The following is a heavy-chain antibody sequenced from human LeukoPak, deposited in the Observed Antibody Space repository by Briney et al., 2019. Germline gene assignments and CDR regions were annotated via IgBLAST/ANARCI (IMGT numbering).Heavy chain of an antibody. J-gene: IGHJ4*02. Sequence: TGGSLRLSCAASGLTFTTYGMHWVRQAPGKGLEWVACIYPDGTNKDYADSVKGRFIISRDNSENTLYLQMHSLRAEDTAVYYCAKLLQSSSWYWGQGTLVTVSS. V-gene: IGHV3-30*02. CDR3: AKLLQSSSWY. CDR2: IYPDGTNK. D-gene: IGHD6-13*01. CDR1: GLTFTTYG.